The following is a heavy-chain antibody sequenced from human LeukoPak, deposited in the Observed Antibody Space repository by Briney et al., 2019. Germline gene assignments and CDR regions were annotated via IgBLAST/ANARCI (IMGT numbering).Heavy chain of an antibody. CDR1: GDTFTSYD. Sequence: ASVTVSCKASGDTFTSYDINLVRQAPGQGLEGMGWMNPNSGNTGYAQKFQGRVTITRNTSISTAYMELSSLRSEDTAVYYCARGPPRTTMVVAVIPRGWIDPWGQGTLVTVSS. V-gene: IGHV1-8*01. D-gene: IGHD3-22*01. J-gene: IGHJ5*02. CDR2: MNPNSGNT. CDR3: ARGPPRTTMVVAVIPRGWIDP.